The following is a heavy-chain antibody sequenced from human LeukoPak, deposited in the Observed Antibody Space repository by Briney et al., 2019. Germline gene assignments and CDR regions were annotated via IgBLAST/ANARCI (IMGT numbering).Heavy chain of an antibody. CDR2: IKQDGSEK. CDR3: ARPSSRSSWYLGMDV. CDR1: GFTFSSYW. J-gene: IGHJ6*02. D-gene: IGHD6-13*01. Sequence: GGSLRLSCAASGFTFSSYWMSWVRQAPGKGLEWVANIKQDGSEKYYVDSVKGRFTISRDNAKNSLYLQMNSLRAEDTAVYYRARPSSRSSWYLGMDVWGQGTTVTVSS. V-gene: IGHV3-7*05.